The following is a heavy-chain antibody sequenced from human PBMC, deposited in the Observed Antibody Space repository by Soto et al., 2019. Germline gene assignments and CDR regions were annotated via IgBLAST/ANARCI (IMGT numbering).Heavy chain of an antibody. J-gene: IGHJ4*02. V-gene: IGHV3-23*03. Sequence: GGSLRLSCAASGFSFSAYSMSWVRQAPGKGLEWVSFIDLSGTTTYYSDSVKGRFTISKDTSRNTVYLQMKTLRVEDTAIYYCAKDSHWGIISPTHDHWGQGTQVTVSS. CDR3: AKDSHWGIISPTHDH. CDR1: GFSFSAYS. CDR2: IDLSGTTT. D-gene: IGHD3-16*01.